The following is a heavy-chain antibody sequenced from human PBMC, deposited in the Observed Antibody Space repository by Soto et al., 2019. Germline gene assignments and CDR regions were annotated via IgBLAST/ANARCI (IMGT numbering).Heavy chain of an antibody. CDR1: GFNFSSYW. V-gene: IGHV3-74*01. D-gene: IGHD2-2*01. Sequence: EVQLVESGGGLVQPGGSLRLSCAASGFNFSSYWMHWVRQAPGKGLVWVSSINSDGRSTSYADTVKGRFTLSRDNAKNTLYLQMNNLRAEDTAVYYCARLQVVPAAMFYYYGMDVWGQETTVTVSS. CDR2: INSDGRST. J-gene: IGHJ6*02. CDR3: ARLQVVPAAMFYYYGMDV.